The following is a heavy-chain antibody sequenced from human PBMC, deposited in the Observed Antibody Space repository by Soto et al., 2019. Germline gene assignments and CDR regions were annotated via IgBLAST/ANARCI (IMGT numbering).Heavy chain of an antibody. CDR2: LSAYNGNK. Sequence: QVQLVQSGAEVKKPGASVKVSCKASGYTFPNYGISWVRQAPGRGLEWMGWLSAYNGNKNYAQKLQGRVTITTNVSTSTAYMELRSLRSDDTAVYYCSTRAYAYPLNFDYWCQGTLVTVSS. J-gene: IGHJ4*02. V-gene: IGHV1-18*01. CDR1: GYTFPNYG. CDR3: STRAYAYPLNFDY. D-gene: IGHD5-12*01.